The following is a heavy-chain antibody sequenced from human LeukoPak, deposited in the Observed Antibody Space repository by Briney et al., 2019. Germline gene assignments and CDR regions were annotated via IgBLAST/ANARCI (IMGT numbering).Heavy chain of an antibody. V-gene: IGHV3-30-3*01. J-gene: IGHJ3*02. CDR3: AREGAEQAFDI. Sequence: GGSLRLSCVASGFTFSSYAMHWVRQAPGKGLGWVGVISYDGSNKYYADSVKGRFTISRDNSKNTLYLQMNSLRAEDTAVYYCAREGAEQAFDIWGQGTMVTVSS. CDR1: GFTFSSYA. CDR2: ISYDGSNK. D-gene: IGHD1-26*01.